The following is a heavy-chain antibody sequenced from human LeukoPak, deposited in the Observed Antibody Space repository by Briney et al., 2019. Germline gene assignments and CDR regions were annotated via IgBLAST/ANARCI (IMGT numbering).Heavy chain of an antibody. CDR3: ARDRYYASGSYNWFDP. V-gene: IGHV3-11*05. CDR2: ISTSSSYT. D-gene: IGHD3-10*01. J-gene: IGHJ5*02. CDR1: GFTFSTHA. Sequence: GGSLRLSCAASGFTFSTHAMIWVRQAPGKGLEWVSYISTSSSYTNYADSVKGRFTISRDNAKNSLYLQMNSLRAEDTAVYYCARDRYYASGSYNWFDPWGQGTLVTVSS.